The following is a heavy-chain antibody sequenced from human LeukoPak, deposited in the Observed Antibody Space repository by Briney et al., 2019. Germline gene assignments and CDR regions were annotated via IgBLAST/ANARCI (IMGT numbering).Heavy chain of an antibody. J-gene: IGHJ3*02. CDR1: GYTFTNSG. CDR3: ARDRVLSLVADAFDI. D-gene: IGHD2-15*01. Sequence: ASVKVSCKTSGYTFTNSGVSWVRQAPGQGLEWMGWISAYNGATNYAQMLQGRVTMTTDTSTSTAYMELRSLTSDDTDVYYCARDRVLSLVADAFDIWGQGTMVTVSS. CDR2: ISAYNGAT. V-gene: IGHV1-18*01.